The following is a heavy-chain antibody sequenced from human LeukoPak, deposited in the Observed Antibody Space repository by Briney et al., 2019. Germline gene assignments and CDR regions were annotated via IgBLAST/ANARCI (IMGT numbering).Heavy chain of an antibody. CDR2: ISSSGSTI. Sequence: GGSLRLSCAASGFTFSSYEMNWVRKAPGKGLEWVSYISSSGSTIYYADSVKGRFTISRDNAKNSLYLQMNSLRAEDTAVYYCARTGRWGPYDYWGQGTLVTVSS. J-gene: IGHJ4*02. V-gene: IGHV3-48*03. CDR3: ARTGRWGPYDY. D-gene: IGHD2-21*02. CDR1: GFTFSSYE.